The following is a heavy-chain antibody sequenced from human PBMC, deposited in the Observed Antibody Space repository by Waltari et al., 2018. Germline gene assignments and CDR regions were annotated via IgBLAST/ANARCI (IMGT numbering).Heavy chain of an antibody. CDR3: ARDRPVVAASFDAFDI. V-gene: IGHV3-53*01. J-gene: IGHJ3*02. D-gene: IGHD2-15*01. CDR2: IYSGGST. CDR1: GFTVSSNY. Sequence: EVQLVESGGGLIQPGGSLRLSCADSGFTVSSNYMNWVRQAPGKGLEWVSVIYSGGSTYYADSGKGRFTISRDKSKNTLYLQMNSLRAEDTAVYYCARDRPVVAASFDAFDIWGQGTMVTVSS.